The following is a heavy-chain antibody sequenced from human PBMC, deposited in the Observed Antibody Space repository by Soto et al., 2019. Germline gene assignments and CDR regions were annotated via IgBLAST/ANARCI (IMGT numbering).Heavy chain of an antibody. CDR1: GFSVSATS. V-gene: IGHV3-53*01. D-gene: IGHD5-18*01. J-gene: IGHJ4*02. Sequence: PGGSLRLYCVVSGFSVSATSIFWVRQATGKGLEWVSLMHRGGTTDNADSVKGRFTTSRDKSKNTLYLHMNGLRVEDTAVYYCARVNTTLVDHFDCWGQGTLVTVSS. CDR2: MHRGGTT. CDR3: ARVNTTLVDHFDC.